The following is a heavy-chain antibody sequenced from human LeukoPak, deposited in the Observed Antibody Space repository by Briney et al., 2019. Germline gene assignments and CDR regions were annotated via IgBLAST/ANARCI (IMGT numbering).Heavy chain of an antibody. V-gene: IGHV3-11*01. J-gene: IGHJ4*02. CDR2: ISSSGDSL. CDR3: AKGLAVAQYYFDY. D-gene: IGHD6-19*01. Sequence: PGGSLRLSCAASGFTFSDFYMTWIRQAPGKGLEWISFISSSGDSLYYADSVEGRFTISRDNAKNSLYLQMNSLRAEDTALYYCAKGLAVAQYYFDYWGQGTLVTVSS. CDR1: GFTFSDFY.